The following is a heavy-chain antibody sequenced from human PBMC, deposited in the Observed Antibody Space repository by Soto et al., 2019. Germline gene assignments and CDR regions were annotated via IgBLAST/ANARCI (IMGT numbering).Heavy chain of an antibody. V-gene: IGHV3-21*01. J-gene: IGHJ4*02. Sequence: GGSLRLSCAASGFTFSSYSMNWVLQAPGKGLEWVSSISSSSSYIYYADSVKGRFTISRDNAKNSLYLQMNSLRAEHTAVYYCARGSQSSGYLNYWGQGTLVTVSS. CDR3: ARGSQSSGYLNY. CDR2: ISSSSSYI. CDR1: GFTFSSYS. D-gene: IGHD3-22*01.